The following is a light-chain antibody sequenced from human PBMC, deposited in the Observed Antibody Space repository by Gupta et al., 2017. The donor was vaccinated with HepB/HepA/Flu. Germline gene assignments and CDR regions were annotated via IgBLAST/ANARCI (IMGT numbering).Light chain of an antibody. CDR1: RSVSSN. J-gene: IGKJ2*03. CDR2: GAS. V-gene: IGKV3-15*01. CDR3: QQYKNWPPC. Sequence: EIVMTQSPDTLSVSPGERATFSCRASRSVSSNLAWYQQKPAQAPRLLIYGASTRATGIPARFSGSGSGTDFTLTISSLQSEDFALDYCQQYKNWPPCFGQGTKLEIK.